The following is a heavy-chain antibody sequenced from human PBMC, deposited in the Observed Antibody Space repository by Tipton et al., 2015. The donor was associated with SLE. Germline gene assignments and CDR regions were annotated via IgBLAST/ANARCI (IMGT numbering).Heavy chain of an antibody. V-gene: IGHV3-30-3*01. CDR1: EFTFSTYS. Sequence: SLRLSCAASEFTFSTYSMHWVRQAPGKGLEWVAFISNNGHTKYYADSVKGRFTISRDNSQNTLYLQMSSLRTEDTAVYYCAKDLGDYDSSGYTFDYWGQGTLVTVSS. J-gene: IGHJ4*02. CDR3: AKDLGDYDSSGYTFDY. D-gene: IGHD3-22*01. CDR2: ISNNGHTK.